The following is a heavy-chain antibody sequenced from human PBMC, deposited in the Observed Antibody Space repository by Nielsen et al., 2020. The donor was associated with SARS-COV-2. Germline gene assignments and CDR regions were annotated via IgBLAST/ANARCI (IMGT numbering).Heavy chain of an antibody. CDR3: AREGGYSST. CDR2: IYYSGST. D-gene: IGHD6-13*01. CDR1: GGSISSYY. V-gene: IGHV4-59*01. Sequence: SCTVSGGSISSYYWSWIRQPPGKGLEWIGYIYYSGSTNYNPSLKSRVTISVDTSKNQFSLKLSSVTAADTAVYYCAREGGYSSTWGQGTLVTVSS. J-gene: IGHJ5*02.